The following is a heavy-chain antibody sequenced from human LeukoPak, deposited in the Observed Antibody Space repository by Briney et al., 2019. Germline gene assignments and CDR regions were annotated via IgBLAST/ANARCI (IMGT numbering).Heavy chain of an antibody. CDR1: GFTFSRYA. CDR3: ATNIGKCYVFDY. D-gene: IGHD2-15*01. CDR2: ISYDGSNK. Sequence: GGSLRLSCAASGFTFSRYAMHWVRQAPGKGLEWVAVISYDGSNKYYADSVKGRFTISRDNSKNTLYLQMNSLRAEDTAVYYCATNIGKCYVFDYWGQGTLVTVSS. V-gene: IGHV3-30*01. J-gene: IGHJ4*02.